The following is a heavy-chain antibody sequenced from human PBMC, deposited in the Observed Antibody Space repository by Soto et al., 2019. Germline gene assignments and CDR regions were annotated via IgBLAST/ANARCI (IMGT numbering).Heavy chain of an antibody. Sequence: NPSETLSLTCTVSGGSISSGGYYWSWIRQHPGKGLEWIGYIYHRGSTYYNPSLKRRVTLSVDRSKNQFSLKLSSVSAADTAVYYCARVLDRWGQGTLVTVSS. J-gene: IGHJ1*01. CDR1: GGSISSGGYY. CDR3: ARVLDR. CDR2: IYHRGST. D-gene: IGHD1-26*01. V-gene: IGHV4-30-2*01.